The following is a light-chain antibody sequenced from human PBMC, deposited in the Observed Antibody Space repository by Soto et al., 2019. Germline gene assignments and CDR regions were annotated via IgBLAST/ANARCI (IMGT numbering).Light chain of an antibody. V-gene: IGLV2-8*01. Sequence: LTQPPSASGSPGQSVTISCTGTKNDIGVYDFVSWYQHHPGKAPRLIIYEVVQRPSGVPDRFSGSKSGNTASLTVSGLQAADEADYFCKSYAGSNTYVFGSGTRSPS. CDR1: KNDIGVYDF. CDR3: KSYAGSNTYV. CDR2: EVV. J-gene: IGLJ1*01.